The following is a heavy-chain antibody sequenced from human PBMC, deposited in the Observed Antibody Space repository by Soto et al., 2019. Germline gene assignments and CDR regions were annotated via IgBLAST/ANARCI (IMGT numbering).Heavy chain of an antibody. CDR1: GFTFRSFT. D-gene: IGHD6-13*01. Sequence: PGGSLRLSCAASGFTFRSFTMNWVRQAPGKGLEWVSTISSNSAYIYYTDALRGRFTISRDNAKNSRHLQMNSLRAEDTAVYYCTRDASRASSACCWFDAWGPGTMVTVSS. V-gene: IGHV3-21*01. CDR2: ISSNSAYI. J-gene: IGHJ5*02. CDR3: TRDASRASSACCWFDA.